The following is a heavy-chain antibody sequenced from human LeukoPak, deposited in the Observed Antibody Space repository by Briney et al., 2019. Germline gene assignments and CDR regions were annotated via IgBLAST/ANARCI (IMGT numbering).Heavy chain of an antibody. CDR1: GYTFTSYG. J-gene: IGHJ4*02. V-gene: IGHV1-2*02. Sequence: ASVKVSCKASGYTFTSYGISWVRQAPGQGLGWMGWINPNSGGTNYAQKFQGRVTMTRDTSISTAYMELSRLRSDDTAAYYCARDPGRLGEFDYWGQGTLVTVSS. CDR3: ARDPGRLGEFDY. CDR2: INPNSGGT. D-gene: IGHD3-16*01.